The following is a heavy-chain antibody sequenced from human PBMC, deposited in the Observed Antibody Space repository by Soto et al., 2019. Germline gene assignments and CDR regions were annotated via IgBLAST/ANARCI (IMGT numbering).Heavy chain of an antibody. J-gene: IGHJ6*02. V-gene: IGHV3-30-3*01. D-gene: IGHD5-18*01. CDR2: ISYDGGNK. Sequence: GGSLRLSCAASGFTFSSYTIHWVRQAPGKGLEWVALISYDGGNKYYADSVKGGFTISRDNSKNTLYLQMNSLRAEDTAVYYCARDNGYSHGHGMDVWGQGTTVTVSS. CDR1: GFTFSSYT. CDR3: ARDNGYSHGHGMDV.